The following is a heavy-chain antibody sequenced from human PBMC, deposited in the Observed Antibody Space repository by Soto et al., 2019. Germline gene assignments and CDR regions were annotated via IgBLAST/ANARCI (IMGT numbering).Heavy chain of an antibody. CDR3: ARDQLIYDILTGYSNAFDI. D-gene: IGHD3-9*01. CDR1: GFTVSSNY. CDR2: IYSGGST. V-gene: IGHV3-66*01. Sequence: GGSLRLSCAASGFTVSSNYMSWVRQAPGKGLEWVSVIYSGGSTYYADSVKGRFTISRDNSKNTLYLQMNSLRAEDTAVYYCARDQLIYDILTGYSNAFDIWGQGTMVTVSS. J-gene: IGHJ3*02.